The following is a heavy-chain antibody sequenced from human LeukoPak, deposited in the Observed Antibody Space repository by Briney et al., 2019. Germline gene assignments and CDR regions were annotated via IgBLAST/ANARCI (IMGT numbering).Heavy chain of an antibody. Sequence: NPGGSLRLSCAASGFTFSSYSMNWVRQAPGKGLEWVSSISSSSSYIYYADSVKGRFTISRDNAKNSLYLQMNSLRAEDTAVYYCARTDKDVYYYYYYMDVWGKGTTVTVSS. CDR2: ISSSSSYI. V-gene: IGHV3-21*01. D-gene: IGHD3-9*01. J-gene: IGHJ6*03. CDR1: GFTFSSYS. CDR3: ARTDKDVYYYYYYMDV.